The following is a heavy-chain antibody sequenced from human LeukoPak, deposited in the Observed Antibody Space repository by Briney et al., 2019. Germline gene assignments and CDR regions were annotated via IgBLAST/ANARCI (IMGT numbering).Heavy chain of an antibody. CDR1: GFTFSGNG. Sequence: GGSLRLSCAASGFTFSGNGMHWVRQAPGKGLEWVAVIWYDGSNKYYADSVEGRLTISRDNSKNTLYLQMNSLRAEDTAVYYCATFGVDWFRIDYWGQGTLVTVSA. D-gene: IGHD3-9*01. CDR2: IWYDGSNK. CDR3: ATFGVDWFRIDY. J-gene: IGHJ4*02. V-gene: IGHV3-33*01.